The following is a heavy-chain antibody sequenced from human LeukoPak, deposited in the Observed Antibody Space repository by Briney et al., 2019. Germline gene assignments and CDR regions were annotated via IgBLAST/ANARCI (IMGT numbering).Heavy chain of an antibody. CDR3: ARDHSSSRWYDADY. V-gene: IGHV3-48*03. CDR1: GFAFSSYE. Sequence: GGSLRLSCAASGFAFSSYEMNWVRQAPGKGLEWVSYISSSGSTIYYADSVKGRFTISRDNAKNSLYLQMNSLRAEDTAVYYCARDHSSSRWYDADYWGQGTLVTVSS. J-gene: IGHJ4*02. D-gene: IGHD6-13*01. CDR2: ISSSGSTI.